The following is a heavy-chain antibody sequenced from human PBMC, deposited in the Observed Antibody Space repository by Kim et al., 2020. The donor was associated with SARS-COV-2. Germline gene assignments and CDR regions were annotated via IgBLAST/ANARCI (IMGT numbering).Heavy chain of an antibody. CDR1: GGSFSGYY. V-gene: IGHV4-34*01. CDR2: INHSGST. Sequence: SETLSLTCAVYGGSFSGYYWSWIRQPPGKGLEWIGEINHSGSTNYNPSLKSRVTISVDTSKNQFSLKLSSVTAADTAVYYCARERIPFWSGYSYFQHWGQGTLGTVSS. D-gene: IGHD3-3*01. J-gene: IGHJ1*01. CDR3: ARERIPFWSGYSYFQH.